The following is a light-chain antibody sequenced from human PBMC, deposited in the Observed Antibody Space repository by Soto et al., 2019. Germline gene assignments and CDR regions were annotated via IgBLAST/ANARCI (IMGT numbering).Light chain of an antibody. CDR1: QSVSSTS. CDR2: GTS. V-gene: IGKV3-20*01. Sequence: EIVLTQSPGTLSLSPGERATLSCWASQSVSSTSLAWYQQKPGQAPRLLIYGTSSRATGIPDRFSGSGSGTDFTLTISRLEPEDFAVYYCQHYVSSPYTFGQGTKLEIK. J-gene: IGKJ2*01. CDR3: QHYVSSPYT.